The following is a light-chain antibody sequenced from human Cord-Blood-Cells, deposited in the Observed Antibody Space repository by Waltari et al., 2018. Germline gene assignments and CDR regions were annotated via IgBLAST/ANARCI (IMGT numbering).Light chain of an antibody. J-gene: IGKJ3*01. CDR2: GAS. V-gene: IGKV3-20*01. CDR3: QQYGSSPFT. Sequence: EIVLTPSPGTLSLSPGERATLSCRASHSVSSSYLAWYQQKPGQAPRLLIYGASSRATGIPDRFSGSGSGTDFTLTISRLEPEDFAVYYCQQYGSSPFTFGPGTKVDIK. CDR1: HSVSSSY.